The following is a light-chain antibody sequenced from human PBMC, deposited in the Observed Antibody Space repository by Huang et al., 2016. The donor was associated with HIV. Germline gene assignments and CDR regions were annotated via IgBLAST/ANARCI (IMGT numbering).Light chain of an antibody. Sequence: EIVMTQSPATLSVSPGERATLSCRASQSVSSNLAWYQQKPGQAPRLLICGASRRATGIPARFSGSGSGTEFTLTISSLQSEDFAVYYCQQYNNWPPLTFGGGTKVEIK. J-gene: IGKJ4*01. CDR3: QQYNNWPPLT. CDR2: GAS. V-gene: IGKV3-15*01. CDR1: QSVSSN.